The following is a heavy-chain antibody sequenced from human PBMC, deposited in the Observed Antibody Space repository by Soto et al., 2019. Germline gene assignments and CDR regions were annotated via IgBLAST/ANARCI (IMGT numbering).Heavy chain of an antibody. D-gene: IGHD1-26*01. Sequence: PSETLSLTCTVSGGSISSGGYYWIWIRHHPGKGLEWIGYIYYSGSTYYNPSLKSRVTISVDTSKNQFSLKLSSVTAADTAVYYCARELVVGNYYYGMDVWGQGTTVTVSS. CDR1: GGSISSGGYY. V-gene: IGHV4-31*02. CDR3: ARELVVGNYYYGMDV. J-gene: IGHJ6*02. CDR2: IYYSGST.